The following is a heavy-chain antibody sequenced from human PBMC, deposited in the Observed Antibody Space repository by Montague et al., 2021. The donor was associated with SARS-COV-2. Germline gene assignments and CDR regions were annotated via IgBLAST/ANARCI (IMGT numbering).Heavy chain of an antibody. J-gene: IGHJ4*02. CDR1: GGSISSSSYY. CDR2: NYYSGST. D-gene: IGHD3-9*01. V-gene: IGHV4-39*01. CDR3: VRSRAERDFDWTKLDAHARPYCLDY. Sequence: SETRSLTCTVSGGSISSSSYYWGWIRQPPGKGLEWIGSNYYSGSTYYNPSLKSRVTISVDTSKNQFSLKLSSVTAADTAVYYCVRSRAERDFDWTKLDAHARPYCLDYWGQGTLVTVSS.